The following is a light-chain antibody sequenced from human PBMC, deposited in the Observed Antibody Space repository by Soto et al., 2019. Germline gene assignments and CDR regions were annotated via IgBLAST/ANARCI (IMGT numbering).Light chain of an antibody. CDR3: QQYGSSPLT. V-gene: IGKV3-20*01. CDR1: QSVSNNY. Sequence: EIVLTQSPGTLSLSPGEGDTLSCRASQSVSNNYLAWYQQKPGQAPRLLIYGASSRATGIPDRFSGSGSGTDFTLTINRLEPEDFAVYFSQQYGSSPLTFGGGTKVEIK. J-gene: IGKJ4*01. CDR2: GAS.